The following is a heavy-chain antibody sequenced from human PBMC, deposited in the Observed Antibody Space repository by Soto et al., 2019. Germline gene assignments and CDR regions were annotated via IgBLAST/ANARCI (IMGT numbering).Heavy chain of an antibody. CDR2: ISYDGSNK. Sequence: GGSLRLSCAASGFTFSSYAMHWVRQAPGKGLEWVAGISYDGSNKYYADSVKGRFTISRDNSKNTLYLQMNSLRAEDTAVYYCARGDQGYDSSGYFDYWGQGTLVTVSS. V-gene: IGHV3-30*04. CDR1: GFTFSSYA. CDR3: ARGDQGYDSSGYFDY. D-gene: IGHD3-22*01. J-gene: IGHJ4*02.